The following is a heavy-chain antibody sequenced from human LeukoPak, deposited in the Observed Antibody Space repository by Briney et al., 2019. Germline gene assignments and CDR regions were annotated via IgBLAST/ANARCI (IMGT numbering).Heavy chain of an antibody. J-gene: IGHJ5*02. D-gene: IGHD4-17*01. CDR3: ASSSTVTTRKSWFDP. CDR1: GGSISSGGYC. V-gene: IGHV4-31*03. Sequence: SETLSLTCTVSGGSISSGGYCWSWIRQHPGKGLEWIGYIYYSGSTYYNPSLKSRVTISVDTSKNQFSLKLSSVTAADTAVYYCASSSTVTTRKSWFDPWGQGTLVTVSS. CDR2: IYYSGST.